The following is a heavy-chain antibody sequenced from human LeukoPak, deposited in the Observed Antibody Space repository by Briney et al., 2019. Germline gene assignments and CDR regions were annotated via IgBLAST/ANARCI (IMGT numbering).Heavy chain of an antibody. CDR3: ARGRGYCSSTSCPPYYYYGMDV. Sequence: PSETLSLTCTVSGGSISSYYWSWIRQPPGKGLEWIGYIYYSGSTNYNPSLKSRVTISVGTSKNQFSLKLSSVTAADTAVYYCARGRGYCSSTSCPPYYYYGMDVWGQGTTVTVSS. CDR2: IYYSGST. J-gene: IGHJ6*02. D-gene: IGHD2-2*01. V-gene: IGHV4-59*01. CDR1: GGSISSYY.